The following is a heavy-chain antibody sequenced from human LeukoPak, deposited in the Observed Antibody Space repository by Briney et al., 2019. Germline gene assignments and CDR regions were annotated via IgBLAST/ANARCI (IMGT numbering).Heavy chain of an antibody. CDR3: ARSTGVFNYYDSRGGAFDI. Sequence: SETLSLTCIVSGSSISNYYWSWIRQPAGKGLEWIGRIYSSGSTNYNPSLKSRVTMSLDTSKNQFSLKLSSVTAADTAVYYCARSTGVFNYYDSRGGAFDIWGQGTMVTVSS. CDR1: GSSISNYY. D-gene: IGHD3-22*01. J-gene: IGHJ3*02. V-gene: IGHV4-4*07. CDR2: IYSSGST.